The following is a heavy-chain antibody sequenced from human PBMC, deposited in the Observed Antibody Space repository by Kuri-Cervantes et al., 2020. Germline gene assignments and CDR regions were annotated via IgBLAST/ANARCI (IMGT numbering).Heavy chain of an antibody. CDR1: GYTFTFYY. CDR2: INPSGGST. Sequence: ASVKVSCKASGYTFTFYYMHWVRHAPGQGLEWMGIINPSGGSTSYAQKFKGRVTMTRDTSTSTVYMELSSLRYEDTAVYYCARASPQLRYFDWLNRRAYAFDIWGQGTMVTVSS. CDR3: ARASPQLRYFDWLNRRAYAFDI. J-gene: IGHJ3*02. D-gene: IGHD3-9*01. V-gene: IGHV1-46*01.